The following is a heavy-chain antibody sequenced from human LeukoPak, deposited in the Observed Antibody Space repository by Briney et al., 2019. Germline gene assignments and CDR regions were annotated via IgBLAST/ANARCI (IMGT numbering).Heavy chain of an antibody. CDR1: GYTFINFG. V-gene: IGHV1-18*01. CDR2: ISAYNGNA. Sequence: ASVKVSCKTSGYTFINFGITWVRQAPGQGLEWMGWISAYNGNANYAQKLQGRVTMTADTATSMAYMELGSLTSDDSAVYYCARDIVVVAAGVYGMDVWGQGTTITVSS. CDR3: ARDIVVVAAGVYGMDV. D-gene: IGHD2-15*01. J-gene: IGHJ6*02.